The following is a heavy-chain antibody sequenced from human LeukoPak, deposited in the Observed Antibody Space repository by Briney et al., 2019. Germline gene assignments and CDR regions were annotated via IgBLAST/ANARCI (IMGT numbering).Heavy chain of an antibody. J-gene: IGHJ6*02. V-gene: IGHV4-59*08. D-gene: IGHD2-2*01. CDR2: VFYSGST. CDR3: ARLRKYCSSTSCWSGSWGMDYYYYGMDV. CDR1: GGSISGYY. Sequence: KPSETLSLTCTVSGGSISGYYWSWIRQPPGKGLEWIGYVFYSGSTNYNPSLKSRVTISVDTSKNQFSLKLSSVTAADTAVYYCARLRKYCSSTSCWSGSWGMDYYYYGMDVWGQGTTVTVSS.